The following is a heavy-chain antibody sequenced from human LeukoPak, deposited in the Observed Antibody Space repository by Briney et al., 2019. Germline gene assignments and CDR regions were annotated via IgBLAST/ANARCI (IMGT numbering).Heavy chain of an antibody. CDR1: GGYVSSLY. CDR3: ARSGREDYGDYWQRYFDY. D-gene: IGHD4-17*01. J-gene: IGHJ4*02. Sequence: PSHTLSFSCRVSGGYVSSLYWGWLRQPPGKGLEWIGYIYYSGSTNYNPSLKSRVTISVDTSKNQFSLKLSSVTAADTAVYYCARSGREDYGDYWQRYFDYWGQGTLVTVSS. V-gene: IGHV4-59*02. CDR2: IYYSGST.